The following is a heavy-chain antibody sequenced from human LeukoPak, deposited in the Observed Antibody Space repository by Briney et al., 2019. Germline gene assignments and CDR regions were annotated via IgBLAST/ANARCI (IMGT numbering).Heavy chain of an antibody. D-gene: IGHD3/OR15-3a*01. J-gene: IGHJ4*02. V-gene: IGHV3-48*01. Sequence: GGALRLSCAASGFTFSTHGMIWVRQAPGKGLEWVSYISSDSNTIQYADCVRGRFTISRRNAKNSLFLQMYSLRPEATAVYYCARDLVGLDYWGQGTLVTVSS. CDR1: GFTFSTHG. CDR2: ISSDSNTI. CDR3: ARDLVGLDY.